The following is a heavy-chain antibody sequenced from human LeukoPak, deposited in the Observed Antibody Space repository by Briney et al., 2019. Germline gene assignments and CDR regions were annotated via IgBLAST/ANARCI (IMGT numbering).Heavy chain of an antibody. CDR1: GFTFSTYA. D-gene: IGHD3-9*01. CDR3: ARGGFFDILIGYYQTQYYYPMDV. J-gene: IGHJ6*02. CDR2: TSYDGGDK. V-gene: IGHV3-30*04. Sequence: GGSLRLSCAASGFTFSTYAIHWVRQAPGKGLESVAVTSYDGGDKYYADSVKGRFTISRDNSKNTVSLEMNSLRAEDTAVYYCARGGFFDILIGYYQTQYYYPMDVWGRGTTVTASS.